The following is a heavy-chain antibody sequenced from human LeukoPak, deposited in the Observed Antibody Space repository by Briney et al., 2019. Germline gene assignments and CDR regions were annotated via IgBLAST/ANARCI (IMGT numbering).Heavy chain of an antibody. J-gene: IGHJ4*02. Sequence: GGSLRLSCAASGFTFSSYAMSWVRQAPGKGLEWVSAISGSGGSTYYADSAKGRFTISRDNSKNTLYLQMNSLRAEDTAVYYCVRSYYDSSGHYYFDYWGQGTLVTVSS. D-gene: IGHD3-22*01. CDR1: GFTFSSYA. V-gene: IGHV3-23*01. CDR2: ISGSGGST. CDR3: VRSYYDSSGHYYFDY.